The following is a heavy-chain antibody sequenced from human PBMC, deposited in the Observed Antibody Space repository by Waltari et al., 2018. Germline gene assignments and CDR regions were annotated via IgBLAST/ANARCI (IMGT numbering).Heavy chain of an antibody. D-gene: IGHD3-16*01. CDR2: IYYSGST. CDR3: RSGVTFDFDY. CDR1: GGSISSSSYS. J-gene: IGHJ4*02. V-gene: IGHV4-39*01. Sequence: QLQLQESGPGLVKPSETLSLTCTVSGGSISSSSYSWGWIRQPPGKGLEWIGSIYYSGSTYYNPSLKSRVTISVDTSKNQFSLKLSSVTAADTAVYYCRSGVTFDFDYWGQGTLVTVSS.